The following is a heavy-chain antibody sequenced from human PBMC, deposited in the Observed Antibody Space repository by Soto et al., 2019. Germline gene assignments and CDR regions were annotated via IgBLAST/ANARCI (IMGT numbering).Heavy chain of an antibody. CDR2: VNPILSMS. V-gene: IGHV1-69*02. CDR3: ATSYGSGYRAFDS. CDR1: GDTFNFYT. D-gene: IGHD3-10*01. J-gene: IGHJ4*02. Sequence: QVPLVQSGADVQRPGSSVGVSCKASGDTFNFYTINWVRQAPGQGLQWMGRVNPILSMSNYAPRFQGRVTMTADKSTSTAYMELSSLRSEETAMYYCATSYGSGYRAFDSWGQGALVTVSS.